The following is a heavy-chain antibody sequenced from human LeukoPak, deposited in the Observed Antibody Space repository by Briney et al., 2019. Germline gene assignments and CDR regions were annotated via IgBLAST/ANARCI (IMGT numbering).Heavy chain of an antibody. V-gene: IGHV4-34*01. D-gene: IGHD6-19*01. Sequence: SETLSLTCAVYGGSFSGYYWSWIRQPPGKGLEWVGEINHSGSTNYNPSLKSRVTISVDTSKNQFSLKLSSVTAADTAVYYCARHCFRGYSSGWYGRYGFDYWGQGTLVTVSS. CDR1: GGSFSGYY. CDR2: INHSGST. J-gene: IGHJ4*02. CDR3: ARHCFRGYSSGWYGRYGFDY.